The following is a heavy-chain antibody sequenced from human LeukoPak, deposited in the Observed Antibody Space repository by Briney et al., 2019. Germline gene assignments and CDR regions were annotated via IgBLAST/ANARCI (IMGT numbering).Heavy chain of an antibody. Sequence: EASVKVSCKASGYTFTSYGISWVRQAPGQGLEWMGWISAYNGNTNYAQKLQGRVTMTTDTSTSTAYMELRSLRSDDTAVYYCAREHYYDSSGYSDYWGQGTLVTVSS. V-gene: IGHV1-18*01. D-gene: IGHD3-22*01. J-gene: IGHJ4*02. CDR2: ISAYNGNT. CDR1: GYTFTSYG. CDR3: AREHYYDSSGYSDY.